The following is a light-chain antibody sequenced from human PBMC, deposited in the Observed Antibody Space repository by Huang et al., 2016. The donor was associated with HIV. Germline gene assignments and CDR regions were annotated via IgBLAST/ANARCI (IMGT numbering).Light chain of an antibody. V-gene: IGKV3-15*01. Sequence: IVMTQSPATLSLSPGERATLSCRANKSVSTNLAWYQQRFGRAPRLLIYGSSTRASGVPARFSGSGSGTDFTLTISSLQSDDVALYFCQQYNNWLLSFGGGTKVDI. CDR1: KSVSTN. CDR3: QQYNNWLLS. J-gene: IGKJ4*01. CDR2: GSS.